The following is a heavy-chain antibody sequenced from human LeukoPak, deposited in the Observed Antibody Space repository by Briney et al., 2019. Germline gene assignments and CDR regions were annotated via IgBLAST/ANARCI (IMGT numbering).Heavy chain of an antibody. CDR1: GFTFSNAW. Sequence: PGGSLRLSCAASGFTFSNAWMTWVRQAPGKGLEWVSVIYSGGSTYYADSVKGRFTISRDNSKNTLYLQMNSLRAEDTAVYYCARGKDYYDSSGYYYNWFDPWGQGTLVTVSS. J-gene: IGHJ5*02. D-gene: IGHD3-22*01. CDR3: ARGKDYYDSSGYYYNWFDP. CDR2: IYSGGST. V-gene: IGHV3-53*01.